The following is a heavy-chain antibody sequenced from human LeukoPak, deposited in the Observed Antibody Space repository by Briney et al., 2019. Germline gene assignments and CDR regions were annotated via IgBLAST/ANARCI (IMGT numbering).Heavy chain of an antibody. V-gene: IGHV3-23*01. Sequence: GGSLRLSCAASGFIFPNYVMSWVRQAPGKGLEWVSAISGSGGNTYYADSVKGRFTISRDNSRNTLYLQMNSLRAEDAAVYYCANEYSKGDIWGQGTMVTVSS. J-gene: IGHJ3*02. D-gene: IGHD4-11*01. CDR3: ANEYSKGDI. CDR2: ISGSGGNT. CDR1: GFIFPNYV.